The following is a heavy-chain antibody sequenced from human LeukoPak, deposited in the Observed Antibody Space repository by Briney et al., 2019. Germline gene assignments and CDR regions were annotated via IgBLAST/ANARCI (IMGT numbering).Heavy chain of an antibody. CDR2: INHSGST. J-gene: IGHJ4*02. V-gene: IGHV4-34*01. Sequence: SETLSLTCAVYGGSFSGYYWGWIRQPPGKGLEWIGEINHSGSTNYNPSLKSRVTVSVDTSKNQFSLKLSSVTAADTAVYYCARGYYTFDYWGQGTLVTVSS. CDR3: ARGYYTFDY. CDR1: GGSFSGYY. D-gene: IGHD1-26*01.